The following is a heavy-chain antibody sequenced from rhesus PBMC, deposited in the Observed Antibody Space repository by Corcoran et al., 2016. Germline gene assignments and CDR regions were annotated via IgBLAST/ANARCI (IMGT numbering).Heavy chain of an antibody. V-gene: IGHV4-165*01. CDR3: ARGARVTIFGLVIKDLGYFEF. CDR2: IGGRSGST. J-gene: IGHJ1*01. CDR1: GGSLSGYL. Sequence: QVQLQESGPGLVKPSETLSLTCAVSGGSLSGYLWGLLRLPPGKGLEWIWYIGGRSGSTYYNPSLKSRVTISTDTSKNQFSLKLSSVTAADTAVYYCARGARVTIFGLVIKDLGYFEFWGQGAPVTVSS. D-gene: IGHD3-3*01.